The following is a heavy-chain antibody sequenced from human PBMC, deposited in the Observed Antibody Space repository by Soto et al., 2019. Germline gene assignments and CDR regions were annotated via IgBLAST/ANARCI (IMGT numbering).Heavy chain of an antibody. V-gene: IGHV4-30-4*01. J-gene: IGHJ4*02. D-gene: IGHD5-12*01. Sequence: QVQLQESGPGLVKPSQTLSLICTVSGGFNSNGDYHWSWIRQPPGKGLEWIGYTYPSGSTYYNASLRSRVTISIDASKNQFSLKLNSVTAADTAVYYCAREGGYDSPHGCWGQGTLVTVSS. CDR1: GGFNSNGDYH. CDR2: TYPSGST. CDR3: AREGGYDSPHGC.